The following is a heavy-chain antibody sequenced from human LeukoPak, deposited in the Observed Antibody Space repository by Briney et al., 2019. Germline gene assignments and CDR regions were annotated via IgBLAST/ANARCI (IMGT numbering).Heavy chain of an antibody. CDR3: AKTLAGYLDY. CDR1: GFTFSSYG. D-gene: IGHD3-10*01. J-gene: IGHJ4*02. CDR2: ISGSGGST. V-gene: IGHV3-23*01. Sequence: GGSLRLSCAASGFTFSSYGMSWVRQAPGKGLDWVSAISGSGGSTYYADSVKGRFTISRDNSKNTLYLQMNSLRAEDTAVYYCAKTLAGYLDYWGQGTLVTVSS.